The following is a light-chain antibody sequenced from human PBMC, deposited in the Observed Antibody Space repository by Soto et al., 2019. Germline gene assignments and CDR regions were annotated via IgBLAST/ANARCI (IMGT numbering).Light chain of an antibody. CDR1: SSNIGRYY. V-gene: IGLV1-47*01. J-gene: IGLJ2*01. Sequence: QSVLTQPPSASGTPGQTVTISCSGSSSNIGRYYVYWYQHLPGTAPTLFIYRDNQRPSGVPDRFSGSKSGTSAFLAISGLRSEDEADYYCAAWDDSLSGPVFGGGTKLTVL. CDR3: AAWDDSLSGPV. CDR2: RDN.